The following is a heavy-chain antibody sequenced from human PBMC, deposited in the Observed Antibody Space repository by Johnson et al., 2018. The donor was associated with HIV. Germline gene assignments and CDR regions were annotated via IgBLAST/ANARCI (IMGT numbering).Heavy chain of an antibody. V-gene: IGHV3-66*02. D-gene: IGHD6-13*01. Sequence: VQLVESGGGLVQPGGSLRLSCAASGFTFSSYWMSWVHQAPGKGLEWVSPIGTAGDTYYADSVKGRFTISRDNSKSTLFLQMSILRGEDTGVFYCAKSRGTQLVVVVAFDITCQGIRVTVSS. CDR3: AKSRGTQLVVVVAFDI. J-gene: IGHJ3*02. CDR1: GFTFSSYW. CDR2: IGTAGDT.